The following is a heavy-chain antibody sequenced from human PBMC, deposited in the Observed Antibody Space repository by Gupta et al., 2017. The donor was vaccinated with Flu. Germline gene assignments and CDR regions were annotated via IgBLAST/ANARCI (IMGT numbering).Heavy chain of an antibody. CDR3: AKTKEGANLRGVTTKWYFDL. J-gene: IGHJ2*01. CDR1: GFTFSSYA. V-gene: IGHV3-23*01. CDR2: ISGSGGST. D-gene: IGHD4-17*01. Sequence: EVQLLESGGGLVQPGGSLRLSCAASGFTFSSYAMSWVRQAPGKGLEWVSAISGSGGSTYYADSVKGRFTISRDNSKNTLYLQMNSLRAEDTAVYYCAKTKEGANLRGVTTKWYFDLWGRGTLVTVSS.